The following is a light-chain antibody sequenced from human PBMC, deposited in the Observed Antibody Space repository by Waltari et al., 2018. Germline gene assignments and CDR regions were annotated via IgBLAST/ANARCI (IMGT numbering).Light chain of an antibody. CDR1: QSLLHSNGYIY. V-gene: IGKV2-28*01. J-gene: IGKJ2*01. CDR3: MQALQIPHT. Sequence: DIVMTQSPLSLPVTPGEPASISCRSSQSLLHSNGYIYLDWYLQKPGQSPQLLIYLGFNRASGVPDRFSGSGSGTDFTLKISRVEADDVGVYYCMQALQIPHTFGQGTKLEIK. CDR2: LGF.